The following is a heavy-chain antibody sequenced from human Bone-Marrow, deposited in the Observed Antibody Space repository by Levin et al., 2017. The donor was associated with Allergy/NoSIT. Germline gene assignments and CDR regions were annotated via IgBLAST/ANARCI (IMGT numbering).Heavy chain of an antibody. Sequence: GGSLRLSCAASGFTFNDYAMHWVRQAPGKGLEWVSGISGSGVRTFHADSVKGRFTISRANSKNTLYLQMNSLRVEDTAVYYCAKDNYGSGTYTFYGMDVWGQGTTVTVSS. V-gene: IGHV3-23*01. J-gene: IGHJ6*02. CDR3: AKDNYGSGTYTFYGMDV. CDR2: ISGSGVRT. CDR1: GFTFNDYA. D-gene: IGHD3-10*01.